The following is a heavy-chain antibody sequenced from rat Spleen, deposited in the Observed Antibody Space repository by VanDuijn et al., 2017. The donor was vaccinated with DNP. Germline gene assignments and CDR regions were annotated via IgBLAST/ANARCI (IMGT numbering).Heavy chain of an antibody. CDR3: YNNYFAY. CDR1: GFSLTSYT. V-gene: IGHV2-6*01. J-gene: IGHJ2*01. Sequence: QVQLKESGPGLVQPSQTLSLTCTVSGFSLTSYTVSWVRQPPGKGLEWIAAMSSGGSTYYDSALKSRLSISRDTSKSQVFLTMNSLQTDDTAVYYCYNNYFAYWGQGVMVTVSS. CDR2: MSSGGST. D-gene: IGHD1-10*01.